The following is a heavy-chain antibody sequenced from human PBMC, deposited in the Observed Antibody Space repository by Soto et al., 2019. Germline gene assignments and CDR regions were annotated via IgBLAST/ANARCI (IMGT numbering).Heavy chain of an antibody. J-gene: IGHJ4*02. CDR1: GGSISSNDFY. CDR3: ARVTHAKYYDILTGYRDY. V-gene: IGHV4-31*03. CDR2: IYYSGNT. D-gene: IGHD3-9*01. Sequence: PSETLSLTCIVSGGSISSNDFYWSWIRQHPGKGLEWIGYIYYSGNTYYNPSLKSRVTILVDTSKNQFSLKMNSVTAADTAVYYCARVTHAKYYDILTGYRDYWGQGTLVTVSS.